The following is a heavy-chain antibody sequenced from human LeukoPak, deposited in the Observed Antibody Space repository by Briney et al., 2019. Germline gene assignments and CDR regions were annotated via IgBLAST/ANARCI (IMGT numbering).Heavy chain of an antibody. Sequence: GGSLRLSCAASRFTFSSYAMHWVRQAPGKGLEWVAVISYDGSNKYYADSVKGRFTISRDNSKNTLYLQMNSLRAEDTAVYYCARDLSPLGLKGTAIRYWGQGTLVTVSS. J-gene: IGHJ4*02. D-gene: IGHD5-18*01. CDR1: RFTFSSYA. CDR2: ISYDGSNK. V-gene: IGHV3-30-3*01. CDR3: ARDLSPLGLKGTAIRY.